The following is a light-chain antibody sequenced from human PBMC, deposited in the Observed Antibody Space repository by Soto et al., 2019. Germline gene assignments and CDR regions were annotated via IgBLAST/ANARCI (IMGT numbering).Light chain of an antibody. V-gene: IGKV3-15*01. CDR3: QQYNNWPRT. J-gene: IGKJ1*01. CDR2: GAS. CDR1: QSVGSN. Sequence: EIAITQSPATLSVSPGERATLACRASQSVGSNLAWYQQKPGQAPRLLIYGASTGATAIPARFSGSGSGTEFTLAISSLQSEDFAVYYCQQYNNWPRTFGQGTKVDIK.